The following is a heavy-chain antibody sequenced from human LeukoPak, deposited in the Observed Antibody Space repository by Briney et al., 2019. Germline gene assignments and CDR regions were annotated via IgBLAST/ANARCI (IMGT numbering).Heavy chain of an antibody. V-gene: IGHV3-23*01. CDR1: GFTFSGYA. CDR2: ISGSGGST. Sequence: GGSLRLSCAASGFTFSGYAMSWVRQAPGKGLEWVSAISGSGGSTYYADSVKGRFTISRDNSKNTLHLQMNSLRAEDTAVYYCGGYSGYLKALDYWGQGTLVTVSS. CDR3: GGYSGYLKALDY. J-gene: IGHJ4*02. D-gene: IGHD5-12*01.